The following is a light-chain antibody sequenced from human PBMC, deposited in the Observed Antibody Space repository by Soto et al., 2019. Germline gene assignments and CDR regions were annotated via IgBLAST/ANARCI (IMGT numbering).Light chain of an antibody. V-gene: IGLV1-44*01. CDR3: AAWDDSLNGYV. CDR1: SSNIGSNS. J-gene: IGLJ1*01. CDR2: SSN. Sequence: QSVLTQPPSASGTPGQRVTISCSGSSSNIGSNSVNWYQQLPGTAPKLRIYSSNQRPSGVPDRFSGSKSGTSASLAISGLQSEDEADYYCAAWDDSLNGYVFGAGTKLTVL.